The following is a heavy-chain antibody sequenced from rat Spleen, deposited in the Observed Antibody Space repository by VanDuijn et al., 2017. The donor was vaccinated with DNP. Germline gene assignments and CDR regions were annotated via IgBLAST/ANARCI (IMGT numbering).Heavy chain of an antibody. V-gene: IGHV5S23*01. CDR3: ARQGGSYYYFDY. D-gene: IGHD1-3*01. J-gene: IGHJ2*01. Sequence: EVQLVESGGGLVQPGRSLKLSCAASGFTFRDYNMAWVRQAPTRGLEWVAYIGSDGYAPYYGVSVKGRFTISRDNAKSSLYLQMNSLKSEDTATYYCARQGGSYYYFDYWGQGVMVTVSS. CDR2: IGSDGYAP. CDR1: GFTFRDYN.